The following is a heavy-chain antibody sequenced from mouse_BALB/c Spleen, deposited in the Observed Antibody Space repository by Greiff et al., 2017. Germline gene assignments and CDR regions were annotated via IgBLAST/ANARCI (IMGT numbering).Heavy chain of an antibody. Sequence: VESGGGLVKPGGSLKLSCAASGFTFSSYAMSWVRQTPEKRLEWVASISSGGSTYYPDSVKGRFTISRDNARNILYLQMSSLRSEDTAMYYCARVYGSSQFAYWGQGTLVTVSA. CDR3: ARVYGSSQFAY. D-gene: IGHD1-1*01. J-gene: IGHJ3*01. CDR2: ISSGGST. V-gene: IGHV5-6-5*01. CDR1: GFTFSSYA.